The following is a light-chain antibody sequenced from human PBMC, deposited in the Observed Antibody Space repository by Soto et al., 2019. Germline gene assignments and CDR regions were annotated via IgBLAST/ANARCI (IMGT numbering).Light chain of an antibody. CDR3: CSYAPSRPAWV. V-gene: IGLV2-23*02. CDR1: NSDVGSSNL. Sequence: QSALTQPASVSGSPGQSITISCTGTNSDVGSSNLVSWYQQHPGRAPKLMIYEVSRRPSGVSNRFSGSKSGNTASLTISGLQAEDEADYHCCSYAPSRPAWVFGGGTKLTVL. CDR2: EVS. J-gene: IGLJ3*02.